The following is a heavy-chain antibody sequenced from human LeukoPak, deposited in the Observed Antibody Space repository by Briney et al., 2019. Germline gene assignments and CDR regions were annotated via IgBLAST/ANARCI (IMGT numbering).Heavy chain of an antibody. CDR3: ARTGPTVFYGMDV. D-gene: IGHD1-14*01. Sequence: VASVKVSCKASGYTFTSYGISWVRQAPGQGLEWMGWISAYNGNTNYAQKLQGRVTMTTDTSTSTAYMDLRSLRSDDTAVYYCARTGPTVFYGMDVWGQGTTVTVSS. J-gene: IGHJ6*02. V-gene: IGHV1-18*01. CDR1: GYTFTSYG. CDR2: ISAYNGNT.